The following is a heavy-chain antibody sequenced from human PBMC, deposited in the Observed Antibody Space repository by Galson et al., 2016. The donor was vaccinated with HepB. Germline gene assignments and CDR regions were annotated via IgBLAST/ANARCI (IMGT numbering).Heavy chain of an antibody. Sequence: SVKVSCKASGGTFSSYGISWVRQAPGQGLEWLGGIIPIFGTANYAQKFQGRVTITADESTSTAYMELSSLTSDDTAVYSCARAGRFCRGGTCYTRAFSRYYGMDVWGQGTTVTVSS. V-gene: IGHV1-69*13. CDR3: ARAGRFCRGGTCYTRAFSRYYGMDV. CDR1: GGTFSSYG. D-gene: IGHD2-15*01. CDR2: IIPIFGTA. J-gene: IGHJ6*02.